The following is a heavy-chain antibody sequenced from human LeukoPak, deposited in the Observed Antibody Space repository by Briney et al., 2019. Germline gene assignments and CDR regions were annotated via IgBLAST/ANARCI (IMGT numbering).Heavy chain of an antibody. CDR1: GFTFRSYW. CDR2: IKQDGSEE. V-gene: IGHV3-7*05. J-gene: IGHJ2*01. D-gene: IGHD2-15*01. Sequence: GESLRLSCAAPGFTFRSYWMTWVRQAPGKGLEWVANIKQDGSEEYYVNSVKGRFTISRDNAKSSLYLQMNSLRAEDTAVYYCARVVVAAPSWYFDLWGRGTLVTVSS. CDR3: ARVVVAAPSWYFDL.